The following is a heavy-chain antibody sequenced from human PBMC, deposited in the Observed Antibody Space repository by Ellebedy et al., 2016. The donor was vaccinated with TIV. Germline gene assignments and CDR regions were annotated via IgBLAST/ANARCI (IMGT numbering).Heavy chain of an antibody. CDR2: IRYDGSEK. CDR1: GFTFNNYG. D-gene: IGHD3-9*01. V-gene: IGHV3-30*02. J-gene: IGHJ5*01. Sequence: PGGSLRLSCAASGFTFNNYGMHWVRQAPGKGLAWVTLIRYDGSEKYFADSVKGRFTTSRDNSKNTVYLHMNSLRPEDTAVYYCAKDSAAFHDILTDNWIDSWGQGTLVTVSS. CDR3: AKDSAAFHDILTDNWIDS.